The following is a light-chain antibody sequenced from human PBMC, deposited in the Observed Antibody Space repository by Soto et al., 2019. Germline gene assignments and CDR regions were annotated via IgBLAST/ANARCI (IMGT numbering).Light chain of an antibody. J-gene: IGLJ3*02. CDR2: GNN. V-gene: IGLV1-40*01. Sequence: QSVLTQPPSVSGAPGQSITISCTGSSSNIGAGFDVHWYQQLPGTAPKLLIFGNNNRPSGIPDRFSGSKSGTSASLAITGLQAEDEADYYCQSYDNRLSGSGVFGGGTKLTVL. CDR1: SSNIGAGFD. CDR3: QSYDNRLSGSGV.